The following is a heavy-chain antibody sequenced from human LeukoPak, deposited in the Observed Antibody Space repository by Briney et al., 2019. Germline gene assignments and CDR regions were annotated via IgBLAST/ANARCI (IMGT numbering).Heavy chain of an antibody. V-gene: IGHV4-4*02. CDR2: IYHSGST. CDR3: ARGEAAAGSWWFDP. D-gene: IGHD6-13*01. J-gene: IGHJ5*02. CDR1: GGSISSDNW. Sequence: SETLSLTCAVSGGSISSDNWWSWVRRPPGKGLEWIGEIYHSGSTNYNPSLKSRVTISVDKSKNQFSLKLSSVTAADTAVYYCARGEAAAGSWWFDPWGQGTLVTVSS.